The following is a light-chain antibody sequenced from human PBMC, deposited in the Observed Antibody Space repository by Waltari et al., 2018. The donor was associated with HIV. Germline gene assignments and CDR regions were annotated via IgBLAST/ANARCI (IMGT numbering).Light chain of an antibody. Sequence: QSALTQPASVSGSPGQSITISCTGTSSDVGGYKYVSWYQQHPGKAPKLMIYDVSNRPLGVSPRFSGSKSGNTASLTISGLRAEDEANYFCSSYTSSRTPYYVLGTGTEVTVL. CDR2: DVS. CDR3: SSYTSSRTPYYV. CDR1: SSDVGGYKY. V-gene: IGLV2-14*01. J-gene: IGLJ1*01.